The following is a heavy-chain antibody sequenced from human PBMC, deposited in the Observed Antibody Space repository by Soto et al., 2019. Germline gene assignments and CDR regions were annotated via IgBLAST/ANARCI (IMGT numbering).Heavy chain of an antibody. CDR1: GGTFSTYS. V-gene: IGHV1-69*02. CDR2: IIPMLGIS. J-gene: IGHJ3*02. D-gene: IGHD6-19*01. CDR3: TIGSWSCEVFDI. Sequence: QVQLGQSGAEVKNPGSAVKVSCKDSGGTFSTYSMCWVRQAPGQGLEWMGRIIPMLGISNYAQKFQGRVTISADKSTGTAYMELSSLRSEDTPLYSCTIGSWSCEVFDIWGQGTMVTVSS.